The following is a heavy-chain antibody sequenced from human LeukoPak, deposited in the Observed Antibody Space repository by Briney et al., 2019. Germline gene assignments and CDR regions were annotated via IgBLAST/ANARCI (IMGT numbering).Heavy chain of an antibody. D-gene: IGHD4-11*01. CDR3: AKDFSYSNPPNFDY. J-gene: IGHJ4*02. CDR1: GFTFSSYG. Sequence: GGSLRLSCAASGFTFSSYGMHWVRQAPGKGLEWVAFIRYDGSNKYYADSVKGRFTISRDNSKNTLYLQMNSLRAEDTAVYYCAKDFSYSNPPNFDYWGQGTLVTVSS. CDR2: IRYDGSNK. V-gene: IGHV3-30*02.